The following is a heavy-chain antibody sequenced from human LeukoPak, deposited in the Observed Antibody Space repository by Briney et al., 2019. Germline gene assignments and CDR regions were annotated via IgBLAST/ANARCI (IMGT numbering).Heavy chain of an antibody. CDR1: GFIFSDYS. D-gene: IGHD3-3*01. J-gene: IGHJ4*02. V-gene: IGHV3-48*02. CDR3: ARDERYDFWSGYLYYFDY. Sequence: GGSLRLSCAASGFIFSDYSMNWVRQAPGKGLEWLSYISSGTISYADSVKGRFTISRDYPKNSLSLQMNSLRDEDTAIYYCARDERYDFWSGYLYYFDYWGQGTLVTVSS. CDR2: ISSGTI.